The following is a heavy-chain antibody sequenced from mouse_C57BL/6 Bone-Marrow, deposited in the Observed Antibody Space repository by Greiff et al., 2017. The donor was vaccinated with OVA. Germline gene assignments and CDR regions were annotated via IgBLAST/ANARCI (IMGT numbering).Heavy chain of an antibody. J-gene: IGHJ2*01. CDR2: INPYNGGT. CDR1: GYTFTDYY. Sequence: VQLQQSGPVLVKPGASVKMSCKASGYTFTDYYMNWVKQSHGKSLEWIGVINPYNGGTSYNQKFKGKATLTVDKSSSTAYMELNSLTSEDSAVYYCASGDYDGYYFDYWGQGTTLTVSS. CDR3: ASGDYDGYYFDY. D-gene: IGHD2-4*01. V-gene: IGHV1-19*01.